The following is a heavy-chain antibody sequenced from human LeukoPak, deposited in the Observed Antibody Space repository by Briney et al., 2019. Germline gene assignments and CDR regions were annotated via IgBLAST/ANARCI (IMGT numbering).Heavy chain of an antibody. CDR3: AKDVTRALLLFKDV. CDR1: RFTFSSYG. CDR2: IRYDGSNK. V-gene: IGHV3-30*02. Sequence: GGSLRLSCAASRFTFSSYGMHWVRQAPGKGLEWVAFIRYDGSNKYYADSVKGRFTISRDNSKNTLYLQMNSLRAEDTAVYYCAKDVTRALLLFKDVWGKGTTVTIS. J-gene: IGHJ6*03.